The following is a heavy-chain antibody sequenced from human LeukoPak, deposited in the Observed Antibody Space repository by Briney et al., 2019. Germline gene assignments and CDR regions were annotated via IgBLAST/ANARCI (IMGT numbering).Heavy chain of an antibody. CDR1: GYSFTSYW. D-gene: IGHD3-3*01. J-gene: IGHJ4*02. Sequence: GESLKISCKGSGYSFTSYWIGWVRQMPGKGLEWMGIFYPGDSDTRYSPSFQGQVTISADKSISTAYLQWSSLKASDTAMYYCAGGFDTYSDFGGGYGDYWGQGPRVPVPS. CDR3: AGGFDTYSDFGGGYGDY. CDR2: FYPGDSDT. V-gene: IGHV5-51*01.